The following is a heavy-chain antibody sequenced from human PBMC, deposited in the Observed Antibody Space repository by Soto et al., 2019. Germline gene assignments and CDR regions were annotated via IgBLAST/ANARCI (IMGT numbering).Heavy chain of an antibody. CDR2: ISTIIIYI. D-gene: IGHD3-10*02. CDR3: ATSSSPRCYECSLHP. Sequence: VGSLRVCWAAAGFTCINYNMYWVRQAPGKGLEWVSSISTIIIYIHYADSVKVRFPISRDNAKDYLYLQMERLRAEETAVYYCATSSSPRCYECSLHPWGQGPLVTLS. J-gene: IGHJ5*02. CDR1: GFTCINYN. V-gene: IGHV3-21*01.